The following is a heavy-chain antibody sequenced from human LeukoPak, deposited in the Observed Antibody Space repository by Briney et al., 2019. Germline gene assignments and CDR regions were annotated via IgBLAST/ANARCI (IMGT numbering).Heavy chain of an antibody. D-gene: IGHD2-15*01. CDR1: GFTFSDYY. CDR2: ISSSGSTI. V-gene: IGHV3-11*01. J-gene: IGHJ5*02. Sequence: GGSLRLSCAASGFTFSDYYMSWIRQAPGKGLEWVSYISSSGSTIYYADSVKGRFTISRDNAKNSLHLQMNSLRAEDTAVYYCARDNCSGGSCYNPWGQGTLVTVSS. CDR3: ARDNCSGGSCYNP.